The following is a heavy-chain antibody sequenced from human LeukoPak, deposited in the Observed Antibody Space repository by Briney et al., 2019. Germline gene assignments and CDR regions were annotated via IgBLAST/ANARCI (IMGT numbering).Heavy chain of an antibody. Sequence: GGSLRLSCAASGFTFSSYGMHSVRQAPGKGLEWVAFIRYDGSNKYYADSVKGRFTISRDNSKNTLYLQMNSLRAEDTAVYYCARRAGAYSHLYDYWGQGTLVTVSS. V-gene: IGHV3-30*02. J-gene: IGHJ4*02. CDR1: GFTFSSYG. CDR2: IRYDGSNK. D-gene: IGHD4/OR15-4a*01. CDR3: ARRAGAYSHLYDY.